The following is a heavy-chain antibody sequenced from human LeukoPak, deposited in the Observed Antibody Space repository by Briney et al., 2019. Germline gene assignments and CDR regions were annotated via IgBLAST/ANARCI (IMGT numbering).Heavy chain of an antibody. CDR1: GGSFSGYY. V-gene: IGHV4-39*01. D-gene: IGHD6-19*01. Sequence: SETLSLTCAVYGGSFSGYYWGWIRQPPGKALEWIGSIYYSGRTYYNPSLKSRVAISVDTSKNQFSLEVNSVTAADTAMYFCARSQWQGIDYWGQGTLVTVSS. CDR2: IYYSGRT. J-gene: IGHJ4*02. CDR3: ARSQWQGIDY.